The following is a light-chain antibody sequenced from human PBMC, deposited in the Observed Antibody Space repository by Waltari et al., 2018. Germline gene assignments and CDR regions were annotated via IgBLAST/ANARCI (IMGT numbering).Light chain of an antibody. CDR1: QSVSKS. CDR2: DAS. Sequence: EIVLTQSPGTLSLSPGARATLSCRASQSVSKSLAWYQQKPGQAPRLLIYDASIRATGIPDRFSGSGWGTDFSLTISSLEPEDFAVYYCQKYGTLPATFGQGSKVQ. J-gene: IGKJ1*01. CDR3: QKYGTLPAT. V-gene: IGKV3-20*01.